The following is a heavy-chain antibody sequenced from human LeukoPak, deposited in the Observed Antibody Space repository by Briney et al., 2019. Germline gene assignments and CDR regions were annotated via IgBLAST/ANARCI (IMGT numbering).Heavy chain of an antibody. CDR2: IYYSGST. Sequence: PSETLSLTCAVSGYSISSGYYWGWIRQPPGKGLEWIGYIYYSGSTYYNPSLKSRVTISVDTSKNQFSLKLSSVTAADTAVYYCARYWSGYYTDYYYYMDVWGKGTTVTVSS. CDR3: ARYWSGYYTDYYYYMDV. D-gene: IGHD3-3*01. J-gene: IGHJ6*03. V-gene: IGHV4-38-2*01. CDR1: GYSISSGYY.